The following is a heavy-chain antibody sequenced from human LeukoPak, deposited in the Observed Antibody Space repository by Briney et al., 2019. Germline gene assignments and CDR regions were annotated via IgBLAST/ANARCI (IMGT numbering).Heavy chain of an antibody. Sequence: PSETLSLTCTVSGGSISSYYWSWIRQPAGKGLEWLGRIYTSGSTNYNPSLKSRVTMSVDTSKNQFSLKLSSVTAADTAVYYCARGGEYCSSTSCYYDSWGQGTLVTVSS. V-gene: IGHV4-4*07. CDR1: GGSISSYY. CDR3: ARGGEYCSSTSCYYDS. J-gene: IGHJ4*02. D-gene: IGHD2-2*01. CDR2: IYTSGST.